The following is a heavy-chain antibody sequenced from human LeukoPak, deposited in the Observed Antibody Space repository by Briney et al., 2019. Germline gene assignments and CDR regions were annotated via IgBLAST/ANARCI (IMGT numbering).Heavy chain of an antibody. Sequence: SETLSLTCAVHGGSFSGYYWSWIRQPPGQGLEWIGQVNHSGTSRYDPSLESRVTISVDTSKSQSSLNVYFVTAADTAVYYCASLNPFSGRRNAFDIWGQGAMVTVSS. V-gene: IGHV4-34*01. CDR3: ASLNPFSGRRNAFDI. CDR1: GGSFSGYY. J-gene: IGHJ3*02. CDR2: VNHSGTS. D-gene: IGHD1-26*01.